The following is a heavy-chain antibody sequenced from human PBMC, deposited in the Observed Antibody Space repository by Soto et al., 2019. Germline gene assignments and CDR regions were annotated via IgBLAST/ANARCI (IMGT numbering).Heavy chain of an antibody. CDR3: ARASMIGVPGFFDV. CDR1: GASIINNHYY. V-gene: IGHV4-30-4*08. CDR2: IYYSGST. J-gene: IGHJ2*01. D-gene: IGHD3-22*01. Sequence: ASETLSLTCTVSGASIINNHYYWNFIRQPPGKGLEWIVYIYYSGSTSYNPSLESRLTISIDTSRNQFSLELSSVTAADTAVYFCARASMIGVPGFFDVWGRGTLVTVSS.